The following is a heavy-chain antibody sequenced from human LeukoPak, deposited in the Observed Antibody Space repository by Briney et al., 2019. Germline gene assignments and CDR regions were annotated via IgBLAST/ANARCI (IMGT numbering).Heavy chain of an antibody. V-gene: IGHV4-59*04. Sequence: SETLSLTCTVSGGSISSYYWTWIRQPPGKGLEWIGYTHYNGNTYYNPSLKSRVTISQDTSKNHFSLYLSSVTAADTAVYYCARLPTGFPNWFDLWGQGILVTVSS. CDR1: GGSISSYY. J-gene: IGHJ5*02. CDR3: ARLPTGFPNWFDL. CDR2: THYNGNT. D-gene: IGHD4-17*01.